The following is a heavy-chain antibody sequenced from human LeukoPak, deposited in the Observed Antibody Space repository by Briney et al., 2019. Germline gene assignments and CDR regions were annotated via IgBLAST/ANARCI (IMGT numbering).Heavy chain of an antibody. V-gene: IGHV3-23*01. CDR2: ISGSGGST. CDR1: GGSISSSN. D-gene: IGHD1-26*01. CDR3: AKDRWEGRDAFDI. J-gene: IGHJ3*02. Sequence: PSGTLSLTCAVSGGSISSSNWWSWVRQPPGKGLEWVSAISGSGGSTYYADSVKGRFTISRDNSKNTMYLQMNSLRAEDTAVYYCAKDRWEGRDAFDIWGQGTMVTVSS.